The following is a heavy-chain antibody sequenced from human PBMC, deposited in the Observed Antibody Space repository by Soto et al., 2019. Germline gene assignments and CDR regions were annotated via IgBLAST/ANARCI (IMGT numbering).Heavy chain of an antibody. CDR1: GFTISRNA. CDR3: AKDKPGTTSFDY. V-gene: IGHV3-23*01. Sequence: GGSLRLSCAASGFTISRNAMYWVRQAPGKGLEWVSGISERGDTTHYADFVKGRFTISGDPSKNTLYLQLNSLRADDTAVYYCAKDKPGTTSFDYWGQGSLVTVSS. D-gene: IGHD1-1*01. J-gene: IGHJ4*02. CDR2: ISERGDTT.